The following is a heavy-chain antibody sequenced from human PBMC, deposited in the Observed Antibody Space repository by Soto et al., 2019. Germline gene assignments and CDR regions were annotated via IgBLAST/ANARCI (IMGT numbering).Heavy chain of an antibody. CDR3: AKDWSGGASDV. V-gene: IGHV3-23*01. D-gene: IGHD3-16*01. Sequence: EVDLLESGGGLAQPGGSRRLSCAASGFSFSVFAMTWVRQAPGKGLEWVSRISGSGGSTYYADSVKGRFTISRDNSKNMLYLQMNRVRGEDTAVYYCAKDWSGGASDVWGQGTMVIVS. CDR2: ISGSGGST. J-gene: IGHJ3*01. CDR1: GFSFSVFA.